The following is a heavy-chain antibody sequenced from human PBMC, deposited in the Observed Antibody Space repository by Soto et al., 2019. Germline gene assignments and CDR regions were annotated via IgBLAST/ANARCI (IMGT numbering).Heavy chain of an antibody. CDR1: GFDLGSYY. CDR3: ARELDVAARPGSQRLDH. CDR2: ISSQSIYT. J-gene: IGHJ4*02. V-gene: IGHV3-11*06. D-gene: IGHD6-6*01. Sequence: GESLKISCVTSGFDLGSYYMTWIRQAPGKGLEWVSHISSQSIYTNYAASVKGRFTISRDNAKNSLYLQMTSLRADDTAVYYCARELDVAARPGSQRLDHWGQGTLVTVSS.